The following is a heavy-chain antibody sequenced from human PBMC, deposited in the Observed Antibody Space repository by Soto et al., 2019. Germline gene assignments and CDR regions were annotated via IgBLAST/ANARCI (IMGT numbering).Heavy chain of an antibody. J-gene: IGHJ4*01. CDR2: ISAYNGNT. Sequence: ASLKVSYRASGYTYTGYGISWPRQAPGQGLEWMGWISAYNGNTNYAQKLQGRVTMTTDTSTSTAYMELRSLRSDDTVVYYCARDVSWFGESLYISYWG. CDR1: GYTYTGYG. CDR3: ARDVSWFGESLYISY. D-gene: IGHD3-10*01. V-gene: IGHV1-18*01.